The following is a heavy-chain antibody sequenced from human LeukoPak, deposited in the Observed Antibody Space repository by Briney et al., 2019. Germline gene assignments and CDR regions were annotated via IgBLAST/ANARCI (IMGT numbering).Heavy chain of an antibody. J-gene: IGHJ4*02. Sequence: ASVKVSCKASGYTFTGHYMHWVRQAPGQGLEWMGWISAYNGNTNYAQKLQGRVTMTTDTSTSTAYMELRSLRSDDTAVYYCARDRPALPGGEFDYWGQGTLVTVSS. CDR2: ISAYNGNT. CDR1: GYTFTGHY. D-gene: IGHD3-10*01. V-gene: IGHV1-18*04. CDR3: ARDRPALPGGEFDY.